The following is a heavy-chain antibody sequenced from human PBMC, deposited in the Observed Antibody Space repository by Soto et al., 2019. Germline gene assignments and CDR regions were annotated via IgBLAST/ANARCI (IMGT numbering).Heavy chain of an antibody. D-gene: IGHD3-3*01. CDR1: GGSFGKSA. CDR3: ATGVNWIRYFPVDF. CDR2: FIPVYRTL. V-gene: IGHV1-69*13. Sequence: SSVKVSCKASGGSFGKSAINWVRQTPGQGLEGLGGFIPVYRTLNYAQKFQGRVTITADESTGTAYMTLSSLASDDTAVYYCATGVNWIRYFPVDFCGEGSRVIVSA. J-gene: IGHJ4*02.